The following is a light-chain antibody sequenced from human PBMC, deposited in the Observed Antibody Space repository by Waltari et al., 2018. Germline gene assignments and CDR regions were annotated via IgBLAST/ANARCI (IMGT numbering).Light chain of an antibody. CDR2: EAS. V-gene: IGKV1-6*01. CDR3: QQDYSYPHT. Sequence: AVQMTQSPSSLSASVGYRVTITCRASQDIINDLGWFQQKPGKAPKLLIYEASILPSGVPSRFSGRGSGTYFTLTISSLEADDSATYYCQQDYSYPHTFGQGTKLEI. J-gene: IGKJ2*01. CDR1: QDIIND.